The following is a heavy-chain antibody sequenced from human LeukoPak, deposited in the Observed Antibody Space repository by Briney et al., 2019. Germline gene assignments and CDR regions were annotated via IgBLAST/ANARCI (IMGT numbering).Heavy chain of an antibody. CDR2: NYYSGTT. Sequence: PSETLSLTCTVSGDSISTYYWSWIRQLPGKGLEWIGYNYYSGTTKYNPSLKTRVTISVDTSKNKFSLNLRYVTSADTAIYYCAREIDSRFDTWGQGALVIVSS. J-gene: IGHJ5*02. CDR3: AREIDSRFDT. CDR1: GDSISTYY. V-gene: IGHV4-59*01. D-gene: IGHD3-22*01.